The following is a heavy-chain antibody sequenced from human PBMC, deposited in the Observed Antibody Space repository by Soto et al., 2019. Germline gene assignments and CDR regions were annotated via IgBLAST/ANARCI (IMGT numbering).Heavy chain of an antibody. D-gene: IGHD1-26*01. Sequence: PGGSLRLSCAASGFTFSSYAMSWVRQAPGKGLEWVSASGGSGGSTYYADSGKGRFTISRDNSKNTLYLQMNSLRIDDTAVYYCARGILVKHSSFSMNVWGQGTTVTVSS. CDR1: GFTFSSYA. V-gene: IGHV3-23*01. CDR2: SGGSGGST. CDR3: ARGILVKHSSFSMNV. J-gene: IGHJ6*02.